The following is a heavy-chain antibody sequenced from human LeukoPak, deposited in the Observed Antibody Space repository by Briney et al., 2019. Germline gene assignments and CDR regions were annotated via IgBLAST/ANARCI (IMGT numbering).Heavy chain of an antibody. D-gene: IGHD3-3*01. Sequence: PGGSLRLSCAASGFTFSDYYMSWIRQAPGKGLEWVSFISNSGGTIYYADSVKGRFTISRDNAKKSPYLQMNSLRAEDTAVYYCATPPITIFGVVSDYWGQGTLVTVSS. CDR2: ISNSGGTI. CDR1: GFTFSDYY. V-gene: IGHV3-11*01. CDR3: ATPPITIFGVVSDY. J-gene: IGHJ4*02.